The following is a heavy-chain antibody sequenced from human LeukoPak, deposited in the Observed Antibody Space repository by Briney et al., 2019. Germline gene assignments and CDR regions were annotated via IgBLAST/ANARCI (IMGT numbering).Heavy chain of an antibody. D-gene: IGHD4-23*01. J-gene: IGHJ1*01. V-gene: IGHV4-59*01. CDR3: ARLDYGGAHFQH. CDR2: IYYSGST. Sequence: SETLSLTCTVSGGSISSYYWSWIRQPPGKGLEWIGYIYYSGSTNYNPSLKSRVTISVDTSKNQFSLKLSSVTAADTAVYYCARLDYGGAHFQHWGQGTLVTVSS. CDR1: GGSISSYY.